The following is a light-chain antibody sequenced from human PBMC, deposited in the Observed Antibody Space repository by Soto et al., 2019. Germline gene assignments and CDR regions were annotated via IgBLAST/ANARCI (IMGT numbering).Light chain of an antibody. V-gene: IGKV3-20*01. CDR1: QSVSSTY. Sequence: ESVLTQSPGTLSLSPGERATLSCRASQSVSSTYLAWYQQKPGQAPRLLIYGASSRATGIPDRFSGSGSGTDFTLTISRLEPEDFAVYYCQQYGRSPPNTFGGGTKVDIK. CDR2: GAS. J-gene: IGKJ4*01. CDR3: QQYGRSPPNT.